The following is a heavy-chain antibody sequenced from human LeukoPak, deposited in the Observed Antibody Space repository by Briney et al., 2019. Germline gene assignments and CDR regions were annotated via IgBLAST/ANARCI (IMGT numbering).Heavy chain of an antibody. CDR3: GRHGRDWRAWSFDL. CDR1: GYTFSMYE. J-gene: IGHJ3*01. D-gene: IGHD3/OR15-3a*01. Sequence: GASVKVSCKASGYTFSMYEIIWARQGPGQGLEWMGWISPSSNNTIYAQNFQGRVTMTTDTSTSTVFVEVTSLKSDDTAIYFCGRHGRDWRAWSFDLWGQGTMVTVS. V-gene: IGHV1-18*01. CDR2: ISPSSNNT.